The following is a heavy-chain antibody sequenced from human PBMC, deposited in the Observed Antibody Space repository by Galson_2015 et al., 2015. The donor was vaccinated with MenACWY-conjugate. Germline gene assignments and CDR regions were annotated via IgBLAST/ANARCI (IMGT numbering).Heavy chain of an antibody. V-gene: IGHV4-59*01. CDR3: TRMSLLWFGEAHDGMDV. D-gene: IGHD3-10*01. CDR2: VYYSGST. Sequence: YVYYSGSTDYNPSLKSRVTISVDTSKNQFSLKVYSVTAADTAVYYCTRMSLLWFGEAHDGMDVWGQGTTVTVSS. J-gene: IGHJ6*02.